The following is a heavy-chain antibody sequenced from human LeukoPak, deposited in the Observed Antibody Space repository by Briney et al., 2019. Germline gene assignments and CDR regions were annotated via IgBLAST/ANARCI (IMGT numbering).Heavy chain of an antibody. CDR2: IWYDGSNK. D-gene: IGHD4-17*01. J-gene: IGHJ4*02. CDR1: GFTFSSFG. Sequence: PGRSLRLSCAASGFTFSSFGMHWVRQAPGKGLEWVAVIWYDGSNKFYADSVKGRFTVSRDNSKNTLYLQMNSLRAEDTAVYYCSRDPPTVTAGIAFDYWGQGTLVTVAS. CDR3: SRDPPTVTAGIAFDY. V-gene: IGHV3-33*08.